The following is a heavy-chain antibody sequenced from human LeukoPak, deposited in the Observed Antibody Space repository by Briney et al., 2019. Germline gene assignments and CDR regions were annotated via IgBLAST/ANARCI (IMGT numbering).Heavy chain of an antibody. CDR2: ISAGGST. CDR3: AKDTPDIQL. Sequence: PGGSLRLSCAASGFTFSSYAMSWVRQAPGKGLEWVSVISAGGSTYYGDSVKGRFTTSRDNSKNTPYLQMNSLSAEDPAVSYCAKDTPDIQLWGQGTLVTVSS. D-gene: IGHD5-18*01. J-gene: IGHJ4*02. CDR1: GFTFSSYA. V-gene: IGHV3-23*01.